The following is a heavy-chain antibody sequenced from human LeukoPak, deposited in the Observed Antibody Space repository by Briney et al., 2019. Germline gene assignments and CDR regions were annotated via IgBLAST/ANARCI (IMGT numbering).Heavy chain of an antibody. CDR2: MNPNSGNT. CDR3: ARAPHTMVRGVIVPLFSFDY. Sequence: ASVKVSCKASGYTFTSYDINWVRQATGQGLEWMGWMNPNSGNTGYAQKFQGRVTITRNTPISTACMELSSLRSEDTAVYYCARAPHTMVRGVIVPLFSFDYWGQGTLVTVSS. V-gene: IGHV1-8*03. CDR1: GYTFTSYD. J-gene: IGHJ4*02. D-gene: IGHD3-10*01.